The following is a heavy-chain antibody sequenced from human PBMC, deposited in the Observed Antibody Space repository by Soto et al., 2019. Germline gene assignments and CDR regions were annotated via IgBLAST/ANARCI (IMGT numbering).Heavy chain of an antibody. CDR1: GFTVSSNY. Sequence: GGSLRLSCAASGFTVSSNYMSWVRQAPGKGLEWVSVIYSGGSTYYADSVKGRFTISRDNSKNTLYLQMNSLRAEDTAVYYCARVVKVTTPFDIWGQGTMVTVSS. CDR3: ARVVKVTTPFDI. V-gene: IGHV3-66*01. J-gene: IGHJ3*02. D-gene: IGHD4-17*01. CDR2: IYSGGST.